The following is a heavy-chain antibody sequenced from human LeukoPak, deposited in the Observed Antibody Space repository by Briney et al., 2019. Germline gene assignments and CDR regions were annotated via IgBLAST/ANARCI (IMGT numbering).Heavy chain of an antibody. Sequence: PGGSLRPSCAASGFTFSSYSMTWVRQAPGKGLEWVSYISSSSSTIYYADSVKGRFTISRDNAKNSLYLQMNSLRAEDTAVYYCAKLLGYCSGGSCLPFDYWGQGTLVTVSS. CDR3: AKLLGYCSGGSCLPFDY. CDR1: GFTFSSYS. J-gene: IGHJ4*02. CDR2: ISSSSSTI. V-gene: IGHV3-48*01. D-gene: IGHD2-15*01.